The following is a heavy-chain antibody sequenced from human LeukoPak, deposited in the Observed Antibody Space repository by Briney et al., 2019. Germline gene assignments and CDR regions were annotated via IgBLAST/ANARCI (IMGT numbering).Heavy chain of an antibody. J-gene: IGHJ6*03. D-gene: IGHD5-12*01. CDR3: AREPYSGYYGDYHYYYMDV. CDR2: ISYDGSNK. V-gene: IGHV3-30*04. Sequence: GRSLRLSCAASGFTFSSYAMHWVRQAPGKGLEWVAVISYDGSNKYYADSVKGRFTISRDNSKNTLYLQMNSLRAEDTAVYYCAREPYSGYYGDYHYYYMDVWGKGTTATISS. CDR1: GFTFSSYA.